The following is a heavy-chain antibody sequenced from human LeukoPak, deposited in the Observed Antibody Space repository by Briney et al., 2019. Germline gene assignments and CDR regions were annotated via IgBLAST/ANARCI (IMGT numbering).Heavy chain of an antibody. V-gene: IGHV3-7*01. CDR1: GFSFSSNW. Sequence: PGGSLRLSCAASGFSFSSNWMTWVRQAPGKGLEWVGNINPDGSEKFYVDSVRGRFTISRDNAKSSLYLQMSSLRADDTAVYYSARDPGGEVDDYWGQGTLVTVSS. CDR2: INPDGSEK. D-gene: IGHD3-16*01. CDR3: ARDPGGEVDDY. J-gene: IGHJ4*02.